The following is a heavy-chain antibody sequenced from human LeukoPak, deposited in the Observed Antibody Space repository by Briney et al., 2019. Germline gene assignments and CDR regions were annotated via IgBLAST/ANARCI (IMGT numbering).Heavy chain of an antibody. J-gene: IGHJ6*02. D-gene: IGHD6-19*01. CDR3: ARVGSHLTRSVYSSGRSVTFEDV. Sequence: GSLRLSCAASGFTFSDHYMSWIRQSPGKGLGYISYISSTGKTIYYADSVKGRFTISRDNAKNSLYLQMNSLRAEDTAVYYCARVGSHLTRSVYSSGRSVTFEDVWGQGTTVTVSS. CDR1: GFTFSDHY. V-gene: IGHV3-11*04. CDR2: ISSTGKTI.